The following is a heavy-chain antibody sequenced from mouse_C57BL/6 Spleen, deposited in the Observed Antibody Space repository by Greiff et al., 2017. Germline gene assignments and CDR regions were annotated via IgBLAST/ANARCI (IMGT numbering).Heavy chain of an antibody. CDR1: GYSITSGYY. CDR2: ISYDGSN. CDR3: ARVNYCGSGVMDY. D-gene: IGHD1-1*01. V-gene: IGHV3-6*01. Sequence: EVHLVESGPGLVKPSQSLSLTCSVTGYSITSGYYWNWIRQFPGNKLEWMGYISYDGSNNYNPSLKNRISITRDTSKNQFFLKLNSVTTEDTATYYCARVNYCGSGVMDYWGQGTSVTVSS. J-gene: IGHJ4*01.